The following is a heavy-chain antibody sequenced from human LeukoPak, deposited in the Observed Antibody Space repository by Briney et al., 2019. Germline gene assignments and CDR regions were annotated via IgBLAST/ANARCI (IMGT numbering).Heavy chain of an antibody. D-gene: IGHD3-22*01. V-gene: IGHV3-66*01. CDR3: ARDHGSGYDPLYEY. CDR1: GFTVSSNY. CDR2: IYSGGST. Sequence: GGSLRLSCAASGFTVSSNYMTWVRQAPGKGLEWVSIIYSGGSTYYADSVRGRFTISRDNSKNTLYLQMNSLRTEDTAVYYCARDHGSGYDPLYEYWGQGTLVTASS. J-gene: IGHJ4*02.